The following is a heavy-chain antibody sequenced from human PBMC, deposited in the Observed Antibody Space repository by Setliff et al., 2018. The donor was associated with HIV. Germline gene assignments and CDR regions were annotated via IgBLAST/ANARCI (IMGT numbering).Heavy chain of an antibody. D-gene: IGHD2-15*01. Sequence: ASVKVSCKASGYTFTSYYIHWVRQAPGQGLEWMGRINPNGGSTTYAKTFHGRVTMTRDTSTSSVYMEVRSVRPEDTAVYYCARDRKKHQLVGALYEYYAMDVWGQGTTVTVSS. CDR2: INPNGGST. V-gene: IGHV1-46*01. CDR1: GYTFTSYY. J-gene: IGHJ6*02. CDR3: ARDRKKHQLVGALYEYYAMDV.